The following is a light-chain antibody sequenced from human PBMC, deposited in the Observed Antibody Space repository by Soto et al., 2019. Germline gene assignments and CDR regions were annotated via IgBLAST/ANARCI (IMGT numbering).Light chain of an antibody. V-gene: IGLV2-14*01. Sequence: QSALTQPASVSGSPGQSITISCTGTSSDVGGYNYVSWYQQHPGKAPKLMIYEVSNRPSGVSNRFSGSKFGNTASLTISGLQADDEANFYCCSYAGSYDYVFGTGTKLTVL. J-gene: IGLJ1*01. CDR2: EVS. CDR3: CSYAGSYDYV. CDR1: SSDVGGYNY.